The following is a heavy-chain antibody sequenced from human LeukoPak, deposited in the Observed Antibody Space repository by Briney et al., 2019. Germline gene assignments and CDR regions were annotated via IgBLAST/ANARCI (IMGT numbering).Heavy chain of an antibody. J-gene: IGHJ4*02. CDR3: ARDYSSSSLNLDY. D-gene: IGHD2-2*01. CDR1: GFTFSDYY. CDR2: ISSSGKTI. V-gene: IGHV3-11*04. Sequence: GGSLRLSCAASGFTFSDYYMSWIRQAPGKGLEWLSCISSSGKTIFYADSVKGRFTISRDNAKNSLYLQMNSLRAEDTAVYYCARDYSSSSLNLDYWGQGTLVTVSS.